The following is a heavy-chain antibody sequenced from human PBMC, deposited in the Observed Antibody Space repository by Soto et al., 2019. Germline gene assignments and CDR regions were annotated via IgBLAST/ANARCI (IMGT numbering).Heavy chain of an antibody. CDR1: GFTFSSYA. CDR2: ISYDGSNK. V-gene: IGHV3-30-3*01. CDR3: ARDNDYGDWLSRYYFDY. D-gene: IGHD4-17*01. Sequence: QVQLVESGGGVVQPGRSLRLSCAASGFTFSSYAMHWVRQAPGKGLEWVAVISYDGSNKYYADSVKGRFTISRDNSKNTLYLQMNSLRAEDTAVYYCARDNDYGDWLSRYYFDYWGQGTLVTVSS. J-gene: IGHJ4*02.